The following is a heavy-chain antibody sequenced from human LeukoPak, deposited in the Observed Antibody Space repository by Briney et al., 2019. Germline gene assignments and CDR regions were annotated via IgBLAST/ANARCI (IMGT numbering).Heavy chain of an antibody. V-gene: IGHV4-59*11. CDR2: IFYSGST. CDR1: GGSMIDHY. D-gene: IGHD3-22*01. CDR3: ARGYDSSGWWFDP. J-gene: IGHJ5*02. Sequence: SETLSLTCTVSGGSMIDHYWSWVRQPPGKGLEWIGYIFYSGSTNYNPSLKSRVTMSVDTSKNQFSLKLSSVTAADTAVYYCARGYDSSGWWFDPWGQGTPVTVSS.